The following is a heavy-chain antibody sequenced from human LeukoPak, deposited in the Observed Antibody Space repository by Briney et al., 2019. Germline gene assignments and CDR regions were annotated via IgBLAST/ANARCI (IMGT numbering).Heavy chain of an antibody. V-gene: IGHV1-18*01. D-gene: IGHD1-1*01. J-gene: IGHJ6*02. CDR3: ASASGTRYYGLDV. CDR1: GYTFRSYG. Sequence: GASVKVSCKASGYTFRSYGINWGRQAPGQGREWRGWTSGYNGKTDYAQKLQGRVTMTTDTSTSTAYMELRNLRYDDTAIYYCASASGTRYYGLDVWAQGTTVTVSS. CDR2: TSGYNGKT.